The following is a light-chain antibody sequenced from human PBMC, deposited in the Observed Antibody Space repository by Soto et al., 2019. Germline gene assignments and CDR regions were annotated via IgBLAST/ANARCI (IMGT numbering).Light chain of an antibody. J-gene: IGLJ3*02. CDR1: SRHKNYA. Sequence: QPVLTQSPSASASLGASVKLTCTLSSRHKNYAIAWHQQQAEKGPRYLMKVNSDGSHSKGDGIPDRFSGSNSGAERYLTISSLQSEDEADYYCQTWDTGIVVFGGGTKVTVL. CDR3: QTWDTGIVV. V-gene: IGLV4-69*01. CDR2: VNSDGSH.